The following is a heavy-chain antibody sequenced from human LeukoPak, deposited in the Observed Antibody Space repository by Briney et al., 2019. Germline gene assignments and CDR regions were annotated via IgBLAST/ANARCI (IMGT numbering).Heavy chain of an antibody. CDR3: ARTATGGGY. V-gene: IGHV4-61*01. CDR2: IYSSGST. Sequence: SETPSLTCTVSGGSVISGHYYWSWTRQPPGKGLEWIGYIYSSGSTNYNPSLKSRVTISVDTSRNEFSLKLSSVTAADTAVYYCARTATGGGYWGQGTLVTVSA. J-gene: IGHJ4*02. CDR1: GGSVISGHYY. D-gene: IGHD2-21*02.